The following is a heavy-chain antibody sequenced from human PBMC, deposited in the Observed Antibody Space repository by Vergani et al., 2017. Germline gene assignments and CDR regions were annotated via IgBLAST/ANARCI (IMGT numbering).Heavy chain of an antibody. Sequence: QVQLVQSGAEVKKPGASVKVSCKASGYTFTSYYMHWVRQAPGQGLEWMGIINPSGGSTSYAQKFQGRVTMTTDTSTSTAYMELRSLRSDDTAVYYCARDITGTSFDYWGQGTLVTVSS. D-gene: IGHD1-7*01. V-gene: IGHV1-46*01. CDR2: INPSGGST. CDR3: ARDITGTSFDY. J-gene: IGHJ4*02. CDR1: GYTFTSYY.